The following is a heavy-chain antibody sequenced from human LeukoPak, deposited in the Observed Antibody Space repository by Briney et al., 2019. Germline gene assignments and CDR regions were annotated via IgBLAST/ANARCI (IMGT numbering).Heavy chain of an antibody. Sequence: GGSLRLSCTASGYTFSDYGMHWVRQAPGKGLEWLSVISYSGVVKFYADSVKGRFTISRDNSKNTLYLQMNNLADEDTAVYYCSKDAAALTSGIAASSHEYWGQGTLVTVSS. CDR3: SKDAAALTSGIAASSHEY. CDR2: ISYSGVVK. D-gene: IGHD6-25*01. V-gene: IGHV3-30*18. J-gene: IGHJ4*02. CDR1: GYTFSDYG.